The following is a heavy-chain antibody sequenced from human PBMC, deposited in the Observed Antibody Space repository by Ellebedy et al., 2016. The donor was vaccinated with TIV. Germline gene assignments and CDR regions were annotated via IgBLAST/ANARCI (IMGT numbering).Heavy chain of an antibody. D-gene: IGHD1-1*01. CDR1: GLVFSDYC. CDR3: ARGGRKTSYFWKY. J-gene: IGHJ4*02. CDR2: LARDGIEK. V-gene: IGHV3-7*03. Sequence: PGGSLRLSCAASGLVFSDYCMTWLRVSPGKGPEWVATLARDGIEKSYADSVEGRFTVSRDNTENSMYLQMNSLRADDTGVYYCARGGRKTSYFWKYWGQGTPLTVSP.